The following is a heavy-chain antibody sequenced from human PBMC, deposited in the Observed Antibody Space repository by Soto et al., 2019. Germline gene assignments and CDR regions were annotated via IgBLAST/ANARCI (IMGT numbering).Heavy chain of an antibody. CDR3: AKRPAARLGTYYFDY. D-gene: IGHD6-6*01. J-gene: IGHJ4*02. V-gene: IGHV3-30*18. CDR2: ISYDGREK. Sequence: GGSLRLSCAASGFTFSGYGMNWVRQAPGKGLEWVAGISYDGREKNYAESVKGRFTISRDNSKNTLFLQLDNLRTDDTAIYYCAKRPAARLGTYYFDYWGQGTLVTVSS. CDR1: GFTFSGYG.